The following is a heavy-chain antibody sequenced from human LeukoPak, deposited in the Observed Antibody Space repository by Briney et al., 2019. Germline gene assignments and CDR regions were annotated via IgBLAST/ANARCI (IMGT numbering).Heavy chain of an antibody. CDR3: AKDLSGGWSLDY. D-gene: IGHD6-19*01. V-gene: IGHV3-30*18. CDR2: ISHDGSDK. CDR1: GFTFSTYG. Sequence: GRSLRLSCGASGFTFSTYGMHWVRQAPGKGLEWVAVISHDGSDKHYADSVKGRFSISRDNSKNTLYLQTNSLRGEDTAVYYCAKDLSGGWSLDYWGQGTLVTVPS. J-gene: IGHJ4*02.